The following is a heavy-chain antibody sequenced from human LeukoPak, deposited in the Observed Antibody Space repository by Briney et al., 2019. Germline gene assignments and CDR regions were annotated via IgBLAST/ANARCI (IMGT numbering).Heavy chain of an antibody. J-gene: IGHJ5*02. CDR2: TSAYNGNT. CDR1: GYTFTSYG. Sequence: GASVKVSCKASGYTFTSYGISWVRQAPGQGLEWMGWTSAYNGNTNYAQKLQGRVTMTTDTSTSTAYMELRSLRSDDTAVYYCAREREPAYSSTSSGGWFDPWGQGTLVTVSS. V-gene: IGHV1-18*01. CDR3: AREREPAYSSTSSGGWFDP. D-gene: IGHD6-6*01.